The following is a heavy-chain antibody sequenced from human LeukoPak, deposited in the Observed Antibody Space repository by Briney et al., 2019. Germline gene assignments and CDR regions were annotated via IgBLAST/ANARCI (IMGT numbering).Heavy chain of an antibody. CDR3: AKNLGGDYYSYWYLDL. J-gene: IGHJ2*01. D-gene: IGHD2-21*01. Sequence: SETLSLTCTVSGGSMTTYYWSRLRQPPGKGLEWIGYMYYSGSTNYNPSLKSRVTISVDTSKSQFSLRLSSVTAADTAVYYCAKNLGGDYYSYWYLDLWGRGTLVTVSS. CDR2: MYYSGST. V-gene: IGHV4-59*01. CDR1: GGSMTTYY.